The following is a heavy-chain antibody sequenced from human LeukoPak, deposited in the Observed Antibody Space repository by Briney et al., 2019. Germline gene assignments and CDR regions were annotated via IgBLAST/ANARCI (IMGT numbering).Heavy chain of an antibody. V-gene: IGHV1-18*01. CDR2: ISAYNGNT. J-gene: IGHJ5*02. CDR3: ARSFRYLIGIAAAGPKWWFDP. D-gene: IGHD6-13*01. CDR1: GYTFISYA. Sequence: GASVRVSCKASGYTFISYAISWVRQAPGQGLEWMGRISAYNGNTNYAQKFQGRVTMTTDTSTSTAYMELRSLRSDDTAVYYCARSFRYLIGIAAAGPKWWFDPWGQGTLVTVSS.